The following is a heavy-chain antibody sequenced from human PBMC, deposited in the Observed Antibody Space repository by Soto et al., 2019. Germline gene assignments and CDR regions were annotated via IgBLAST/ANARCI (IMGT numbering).Heavy chain of an antibody. CDR2: IHYSGST. Sequence: QVQLQESGPGLVKPSETLSLTCIVSGGSISSYYWSWIRQSPGKGLEWIGYIHYSGSTNYNPSLKSRVTISVDTSKNQFSLRLTSVTAADTAVYYCAREGRYCSGGSCYDDYWGQGTVVTVSS. J-gene: IGHJ4*02. V-gene: IGHV4-59*01. CDR1: GGSISSYY. CDR3: AREGRYCSGGSCYDDY. D-gene: IGHD2-15*01.